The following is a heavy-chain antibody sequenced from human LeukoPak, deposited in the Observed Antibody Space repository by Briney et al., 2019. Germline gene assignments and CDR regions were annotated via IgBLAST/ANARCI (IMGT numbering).Heavy chain of an antibody. CDR1: GGSISSYY. CDR3: ARISGSYFDY. D-gene: IGHD1-26*01. J-gene: IGHJ4*02. V-gene: IGHV4-59*01. CDR2: IYYSRST. Sequence: SETLSLTCTVSGGSISSYYWSWIRQPPGKGLERIGYIYYSRSTNYNPSLKSRVTISVDTSKNQFSLKLSSVTAADTAVYYCARISGSYFDYWGQGTLVTVSS.